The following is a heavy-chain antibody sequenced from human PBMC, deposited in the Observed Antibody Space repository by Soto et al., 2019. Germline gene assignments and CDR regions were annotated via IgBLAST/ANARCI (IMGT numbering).Heavy chain of an antibody. CDR3: ARGRAIAVVPFDY. J-gene: IGHJ4*02. Sequence: EGQLVESGGGLIKPGGSLRLSCAASGFNVSAFYMSWVRQAPGKGLEYLSFIYTGGGTHYAASVKGRVTISRDNSKNTLYLEMNSLRTDDTAVYYCARGRAIAVVPFDYWGQGTLVTVSS. V-gene: IGHV3-53*01. CDR2: IYTGGGT. CDR1: GFNVSAFY. D-gene: IGHD6-19*01.